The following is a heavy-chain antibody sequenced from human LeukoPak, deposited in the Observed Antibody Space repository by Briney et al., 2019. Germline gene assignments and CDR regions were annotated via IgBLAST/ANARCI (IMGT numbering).Heavy chain of an antibody. V-gene: IGHV3-7*02. CDR3: VRVAYTSGWSHFDY. D-gene: IGHD6-19*01. CDR2: IKQDGSEK. Sequence: PGGSLRLSCAASGFTFSSYWMSWVRQAPGKGLEWVANIKQDGSEKYYVDSVKGRFTISRDNAKNSLYLQMNSLRAEDTAVYYCVRVAYTSGWSHFDYWGQGSPVTVSS. CDR1: GFTFSSYW. J-gene: IGHJ4*02.